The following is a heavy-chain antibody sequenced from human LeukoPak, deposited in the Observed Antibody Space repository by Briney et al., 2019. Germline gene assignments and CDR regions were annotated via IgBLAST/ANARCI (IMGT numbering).Heavy chain of an antibody. Sequence: PGGSLRLSCAASGFTVSSDYMSWDRQAPGKGLEWVSVIYSGGSTYYADSVKGRFTISRDNSKNTLYLQMNSLRAEDTAVYYCARVNYDYVWGSYRYVYFDYWGQGTLVTVSS. CDR3: ARVNYDYVWGSYRYVYFDY. V-gene: IGHV3-66*01. J-gene: IGHJ4*02. CDR1: GFTVSSDY. CDR2: IYSGGST. D-gene: IGHD3-16*02.